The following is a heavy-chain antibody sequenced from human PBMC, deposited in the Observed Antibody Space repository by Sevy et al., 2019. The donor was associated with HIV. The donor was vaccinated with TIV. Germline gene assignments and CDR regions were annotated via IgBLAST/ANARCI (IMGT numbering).Heavy chain of an antibody. Sequence: ASVKVSCKASGGTFSSYAISWVRQAPGQGLEWMGGIIPIFGTANYAQKFQGRVTITADESTSTAYMELSSLGSEDTAVYYCARDSHGSYYKGAFDYWGQGTLVTVSS. D-gene: IGHD1-26*01. CDR3: ARDSHGSYYKGAFDY. J-gene: IGHJ4*02. V-gene: IGHV1-69*13. CDR1: GGTFSSYA. CDR2: IIPIFGTA.